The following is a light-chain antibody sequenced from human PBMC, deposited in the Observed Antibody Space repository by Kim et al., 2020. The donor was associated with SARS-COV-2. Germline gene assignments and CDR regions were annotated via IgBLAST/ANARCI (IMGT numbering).Light chain of an antibody. J-gene: IGKJ1*01. Sequence: EIVMTQSPATLSVSPGERATLSCRASQSVSSNLAWYQQKPGQAPRLLIYGASTRATGIPARFSGSGSGTEFTLTISSLQSEDFAVYYCQQYNNIPRTFGQGTKVDIK. V-gene: IGKV3-15*01. CDR2: GAS. CDR3: QQYNNIPRT. CDR1: QSVSSN.